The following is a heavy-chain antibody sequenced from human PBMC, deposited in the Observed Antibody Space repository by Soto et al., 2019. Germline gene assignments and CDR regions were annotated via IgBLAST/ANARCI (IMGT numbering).Heavy chain of an antibody. CDR1: GFTFSSYW. V-gene: IGHV3-74*01. CDR2: INSDGSST. Sequence: GGSLRLSCAASGFTFSSYWMHWVRQAPGKGLVWVSRINSDGSSTSYADSVKGRFTISRDNAKNTLYLQMNSLRAEDTAVYYCARFAVPRYSGYDLGIREWYYYYYYGMDVWGQGTTVTVSS. D-gene: IGHD5-12*01. J-gene: IGHJ6*02. CDR3: ARFAVPRYSGYDLGIREWYYYYYYGMDV.